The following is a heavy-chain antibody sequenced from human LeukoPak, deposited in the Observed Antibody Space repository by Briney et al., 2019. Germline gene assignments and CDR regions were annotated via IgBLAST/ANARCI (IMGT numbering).Heavy chain of an antibody. V-gene: IGHV3-74*01. CDR2: MNSDGSAT. CDR1: GFSFSNYW. CDR3: AKGPNYLVS. Sequence: GGSLRLSCAASGFSFSNYWMHWVRQAPGKGLVWVTRMNSDGSATYYADSVQGRFTISRDNAKNTLYLQMNSLRAEDTAMYFCAKGPNYLVSWGQGTLVTVSS. J-gene: IGHJ4*02.